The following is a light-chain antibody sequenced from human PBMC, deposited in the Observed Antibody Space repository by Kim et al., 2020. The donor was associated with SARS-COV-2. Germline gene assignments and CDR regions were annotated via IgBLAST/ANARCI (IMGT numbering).Light chain of an antibody. Sequence: DIVLTQSPLSLPVTPGEPASISCRSAQSLLQSNGFNYLDWYLQKPGQYPRLLIYLGANRASGVPDRFSGSETGTDFTLKISRVEAEDVGVYYCMQSLQTPITFGQGTRLEIK. CDR3: MQSLQTPIT. CDR1: QSLLQSNGFNY. CDR2: LGA. V-gene: IGKV2-28*01. J-gene: IGKJ5*01.